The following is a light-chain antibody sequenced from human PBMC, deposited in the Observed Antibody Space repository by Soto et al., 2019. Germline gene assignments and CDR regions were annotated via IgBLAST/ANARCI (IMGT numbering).Light chain of an antibody. J-gene: IGLJ1*01. CDR3: AAWDDSLNGRV. Sequence: QPVLTQPPSVSEAPRQRVTISCSGSSSNIGNNDVNWYQQLPGKAPKLLIYYDDLLPSGVSDRFSGSKSGTSASLAISGLQSEDEADYYCAAWDDSLNGRVFGTGTKLTVL. CDR1: SSNIGNND. CDR2: YDD. V-gene: IGLV1-36*01.